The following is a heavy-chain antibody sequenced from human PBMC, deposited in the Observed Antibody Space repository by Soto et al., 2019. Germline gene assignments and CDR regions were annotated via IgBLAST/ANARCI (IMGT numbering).Heavy chain of an antibody. V-gene: IGHV3-30*18. CDR3: AKLPYYDSNSY. J-gene: IGHJ4*02. Sequence: GGSLRLSCAASGFTFSSYGMHWVRQAPGKGLEWVAVISYDGSNKYYADSVKGRFTISRDNSKNTLYLQMNSLRAEDTAVYYCAKLPYYDSNSYWGQGTLVTVSS. CDR2: ISYDGSNK. CDR1: GFTFSSYG. D-gene: IGHD3-22*01.